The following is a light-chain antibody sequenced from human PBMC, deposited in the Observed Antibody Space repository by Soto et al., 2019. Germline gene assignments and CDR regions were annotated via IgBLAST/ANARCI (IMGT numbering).Light chain of an antibody. Sequence: DIQMTQSPSSLSASVGDRVTITCRASQSISSYLNWYQQKPGKAPKLLIYAASTLQSGVPSRFSGSGSGAEFTLTISRLQPEDFATYYCQQLNSYPITFGQGTRLE. CDR2: AAS. CDR3: QQLNSYPIT. V-gene: IGKV1-9*01. J-gene: IGKJ5*01. CDR1: QSISSY.